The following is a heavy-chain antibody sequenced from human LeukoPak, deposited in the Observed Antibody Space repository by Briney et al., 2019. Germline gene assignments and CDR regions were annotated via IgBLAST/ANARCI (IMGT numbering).Heavy chain of an antibody. D-gene: IGHD3-22*01. CDR3: AKDRSYYDSSGYIYYFDY. CDR1: GFTFSTYW. J-gene: IGHJ4*02. Sequence: PGGSLRLSCAASGFTFSTYWMSWVRRAPGKGLEWVATIKQDGTEKYYVDSVKGRFTISRDNAKNSLYLQMNSLRAEDTAVYYCAKDRSYYDSSGYIYYFDYWGQGTLVTVSS. CDR2: IKQDGTEK. V-gene: IGHV3-7*03.